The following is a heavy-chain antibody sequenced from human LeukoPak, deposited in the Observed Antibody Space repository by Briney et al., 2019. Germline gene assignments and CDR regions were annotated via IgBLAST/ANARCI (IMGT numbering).Heavy chain of an antibody. CDR1: GYTFTTYG. Sequence: ASVKVSCKASGYTFTTYGISWVRQAPGQGLEWMGWISAYNGNTNYAQKLQGRVTMTTDTSTSTAYMELRSLRSDDTAVYYCARVLPSYGDWDYWGQGTLVTVSS. D-gene: IGHD4-17*01. V-gene: IGHV1-18*01. CDR3: ARVLPSYGDWDY. J-gene: IGHJ4*02. CDR2: ISAYNGNT.